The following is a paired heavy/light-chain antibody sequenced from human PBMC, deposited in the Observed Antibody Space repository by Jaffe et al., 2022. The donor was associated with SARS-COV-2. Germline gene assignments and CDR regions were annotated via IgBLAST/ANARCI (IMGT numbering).Heavy chain of an antibody. Sequence: QAQLVQSGSDLKKPGASVKISCKASRYTFTSYFMDWVRQAPGQGLEWMGWINTNTGNATYAQDFTGRFVFSLDTAVSTAYLQISSLKPEDTAVYYCARRVKWQPRYVDYWGQGTLVTVSS. J-gene: IGHJ4*02. CDR2: INTNTGNA. CDR1: RYTFTSYF. V-gene: IGHV7-4-1*02. D-gene: IGHD1-26*01. CDR3: ARRVKWQPRYVDY.
Light chain of an antibody. J-gene: IGLJ3*02. CDR1: STNIGSNP. V-gene: IGLV1-44*01. Sequence: QSGLSQPPSASGTPGQRVTISCSGSSTNIGSNPINWYQHLPGSAPRLLIYNSDQRPSGVPDRISGSKSGTSASLAISGLQSEDETDYYCATWDDGLNAWVFGGGTKLTVL. CDR2: NSD. CDR3: ATWDDGLNAWV.